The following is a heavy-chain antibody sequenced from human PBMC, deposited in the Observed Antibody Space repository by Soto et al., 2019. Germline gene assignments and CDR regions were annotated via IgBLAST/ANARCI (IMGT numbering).Heavy chain of an antibody. CDR2: IYYSGNT. V-gene: IGHV4-30-4*01. Sequence: PSETLSLTCTVSGGSTSSDNYWSWIRQPPGKGLEWIGHIYYSGNTDYNPALKSRLAISIDTSKNQFSLKLSSVTAADTAVYFCAREGGESSDGLYYFDSWGQGSLVTVSS. CDR3: AREGGESSDGLYYFDS. J-gene: IGHJ4*02. CDR1: GGSTSSDNY. D-gene: IGHD3-16*01.